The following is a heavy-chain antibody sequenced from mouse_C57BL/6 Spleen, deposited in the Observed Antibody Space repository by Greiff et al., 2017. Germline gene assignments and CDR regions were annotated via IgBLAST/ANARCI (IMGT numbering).Heavy chain of an antibody. Sequence: QVQLQQPGAELVRPGSSVKLSCKASGYTFTSYWMDWVKQRPGQGLEWIGNIYPSDSETHYNQKFKDKATLTVDKSSSTAYMQLSSLTSEDSAVYYCARRLRPGYAMDYWGQGTSVTVSS. CDR2: IYPSDSET. CDR1: GYTFTSYW. J-gene: IGHJ4*01. V-gene: IGHV1-61*01. CDR3: ARRLRPGYAMDY. D-gene: IGHD2-4*01.